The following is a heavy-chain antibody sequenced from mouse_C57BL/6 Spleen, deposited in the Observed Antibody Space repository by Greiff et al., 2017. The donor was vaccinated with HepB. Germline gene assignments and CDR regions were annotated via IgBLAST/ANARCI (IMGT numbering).Heavy chain of an antibody. CDR3: ARRITTVVATGTGGFDY. D-gene: IGHD1-1*01. J-gene: IGHJ2*01. CDR1: GYAFSSSW. V-gene: IGHV1-82*01. CDR2: IYPGDGDT. Sequence: QVQLQQSGPELVKPGASVKISCKASGYAFSSSWMNWVKQRPGKGLEWIGRIYPGDGDTNYNGKFKGKATLTADKSSSTAYMQLSSLTSEDSAVYFCARRITTVVATGTGGFDYWGQGTTLTVSS.